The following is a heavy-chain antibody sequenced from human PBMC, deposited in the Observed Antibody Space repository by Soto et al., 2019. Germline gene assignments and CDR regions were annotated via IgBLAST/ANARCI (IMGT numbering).Heavy chain of an antibody. CDR3: ARDLSVEQEWLRSEVDY. CDR2: TWYDESKT. V-gene: IGHV3-33*01. Sequence: QVQLVESGGGVVQPGRSLRLSCAASGFTLSRYDMYWVRQAPGKGLEWVAVTWYDESKTYYGESVKGRFTISRDNAKNTVYLQMDSLRVEDTAVYYCARDLSVEQEWLRSEVDYWGQGTLVTVSS. J-gene: IGHJ4*02. CDR1: GFTLSRYD. D-gene: IGHD5-12*01.